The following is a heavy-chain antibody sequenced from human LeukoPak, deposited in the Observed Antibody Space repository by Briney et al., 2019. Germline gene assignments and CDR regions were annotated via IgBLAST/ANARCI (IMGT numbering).Heavy chain of an antibody. D-gene: IGHD3-3*01. J-gene: IGHJ3*02. Sequence: ASVKVSCKASGYTFTDYFMNWVRQAPGQGLEWMGWINPKRGGTVYAQKFPGRVTMTRDTPSSTAYMELSRLRFDDTVVYYCARGLRITIFGVVMANDAFDIWGQGTMVTVSS. CDR3: ARGLRITIFGVVMANDAFDI. CDR2: INPKRGGT. CDR1: GYTFTDYF. V-gene: IGHV1-2*02.